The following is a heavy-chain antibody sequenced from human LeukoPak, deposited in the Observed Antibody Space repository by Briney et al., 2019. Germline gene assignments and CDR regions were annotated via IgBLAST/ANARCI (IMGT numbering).Heavy chain of an antibody. CDR2: IIPILGIA. Sequence: ASVKVSCKASGGTFSSYAISWVRQAPGQGLEWMGRIIPILGIANYAQKFQGRVTITADKSTSTAYMELSSLRSEDTAVYYCARGGYGGNKKPYYMDVWGKGTTVTVSS. J-gene: IGHJ6*03. CDR3: ARGGYGGNKKPYYMDV. CDR1: GGTFSSYA. V-gene: IGHV1-69*04. D-gene: IGHD4-23*01.